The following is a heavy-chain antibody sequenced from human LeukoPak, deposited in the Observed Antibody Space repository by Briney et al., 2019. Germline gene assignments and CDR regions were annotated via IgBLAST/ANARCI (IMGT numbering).Heavy chain of an antibody. Sequence: GGSLRLSCAASGFTFGSYRMDWVRQAPGKGLEWLSSISSSSSYIYYADSVKGRFTVSRDNAKNSLYLQMNSLRAEDTAVYYCATRPDVGMDVWGQGSTVTVSS. CDR2: ISSSSSYI. CDR3: ATRPDVGMDV. D-gene: IGHD6-6*01. V-gene: IGHV3-21*01. J-gene: IGHJ6*02. CDR1: GFTFGSYR.